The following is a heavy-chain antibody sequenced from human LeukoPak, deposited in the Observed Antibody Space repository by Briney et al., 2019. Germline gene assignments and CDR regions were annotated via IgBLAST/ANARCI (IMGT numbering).Heavy chain of an antibody. CDR1: GFIFSHYA. CDR2: INGGGDAT. V-gene: IGHV3-23*01. J-gene: IGHJ6*02. CDR3: ARVGQPPLRYFDWSLGGDV. D-gene: IGHD3-9*01. Sequence: GGSLRLSCAASGFIFSHYAMSWVRQAPGKGLEWVSAINGGGDATKYADSVKGRFTISRGNAKNSLYLQMNSLRAEDTAVYYCARVGQPPLRYFDWSLGGDVWGQGTTVTVSS.